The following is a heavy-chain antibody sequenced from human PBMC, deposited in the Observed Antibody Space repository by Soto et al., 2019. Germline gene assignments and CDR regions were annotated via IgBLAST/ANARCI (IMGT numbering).Heavy chain of an antibody. V-gene: IGHV1-8*01. D-gene: IGHD2-21*02. CDR2: MNPNSGNT. J-gene: IGHJ4*02. CDR1: GYTFTSYD. CDR3: ASGAGYCGGDCSGY. Sequence: ASVEVSCKASGYTFTSYDINWVRQATGQGLEWMGWMNPNSGNTGYAQKFQGRVTMTRNTSISTAYMELSSLRSGDTAVYYCASGAGYCGGDCSGYWGQGTLVTVSS.